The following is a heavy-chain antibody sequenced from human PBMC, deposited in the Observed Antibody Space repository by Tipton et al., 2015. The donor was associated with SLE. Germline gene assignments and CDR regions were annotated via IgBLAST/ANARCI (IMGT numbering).Heavy chain of an antibody. J-gene: IGHJ4*02. V-gene: IGHV3-49*03. Sequence: SLRLSCTASGFSFGDYALSWFRQAPGKRLEWVGFIRSKAYGGTTEYAASVKGRFTISRDDSKSIAYLQMTSLKTEDTAVYYCTRASYSGYDYSFDSWGQGPLVTVSS. D-gene: IGHD5-12*01. CDR3: TRASYSGYDYSFDS. CDR2: IRSKAYGGTT. CDR1: GFSFGDYA.